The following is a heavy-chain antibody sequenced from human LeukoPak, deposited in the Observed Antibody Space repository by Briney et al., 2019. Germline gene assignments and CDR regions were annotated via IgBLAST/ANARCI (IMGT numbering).Heavy chain of an antibody. CDR2: IRYDGSNK. CDR3: AKDNGDYYGSGSFDY. Sequence: HPGGSLRLSCAASGFTFSSYGMHWVRQAPGKGLEWVAFIRYDGSNKYYADSVKGRFTISRDNSKSTLYLQMNSLRAEDTAVYYCAKDNGDYYGSGSFDYWGQGTLVTVSS. D-gene: IGHD3-10*01. J-gene: IGHJ4*02. V-gene: IGHV3-30*02. CDR1: GFTFSSYG.